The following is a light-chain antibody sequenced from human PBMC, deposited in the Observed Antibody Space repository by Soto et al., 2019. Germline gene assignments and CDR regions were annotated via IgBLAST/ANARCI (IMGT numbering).Light chain of an antibody. V-gene: IGLV2-11*01. CDR2: DVN. CDR3: CSYAGSYTLYV. CDR1: SSDVGSYNY. Sequence: ALAQPRSVSGSPGQSVTISCTGTSSDVGSYNYVSWYQQHPGKAPKLMIYDVNKRPSGVPDRFSGSKSGNTASLTISGLQAEDEADYYCCSYAGSYTLYVFGIGTKVTVL. J-gene: IGLJ1*01.